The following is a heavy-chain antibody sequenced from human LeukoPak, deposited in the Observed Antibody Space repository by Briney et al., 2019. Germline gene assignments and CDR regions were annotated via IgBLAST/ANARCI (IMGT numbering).Heavy chain of an antibody. J-gene: IGHJ4*02. Sequence: NPSETLSLTCTVSGGSISSRSYYWVWIRQPPGKGLEWIGSIYYSGSTYYNPSLKSRVTISVDTSKNQFSLKSTSVTAADTAVYYCVRDRVDDSDWGQGTLVTVSS. D-gene: IGHD3-3*01. CDR3: VRDRVDDSD. CDR2: IYYSGST. CDR1: GGSISSRSYY. V-gene: IGHV4-39*07.